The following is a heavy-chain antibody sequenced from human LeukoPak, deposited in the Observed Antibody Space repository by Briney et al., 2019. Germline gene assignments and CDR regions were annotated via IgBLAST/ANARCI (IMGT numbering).Heavy chain of an antibody. CDR1: GFTFSNDA. J-gene: IGHJ4*02. CDR3: AKRGDCSGTCTYDY. D-gene: IGHD2-2*01. Sequence: GGSLRLSCAASGFTFSNDAIHWVREAPGKGLEWVSIVGGSGVKTNYADSVKGRFTISRDNSKNTVYLQMNSLRAEDTAVYYCAKRGDCSGTCTYDYWGQGTLVTVSS. V-gene: IGHV3-23*01. CDR2: VGGSGVKT.